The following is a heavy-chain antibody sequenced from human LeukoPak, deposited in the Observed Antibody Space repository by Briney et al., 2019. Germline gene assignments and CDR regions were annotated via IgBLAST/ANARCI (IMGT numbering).Heavy chain of an antibody. J-gene: IGHJ4*02. CDR1: DFRDYY. D-gene: IGHD5-12*01. CDR2: INPKSGDT. Sequence: GASVKVSCKTSDFRDYYMNWVRQASGQGLEWLGWINPKSGDTDYAQKFQGRVTMTRDTSISTAYMELSGLKPDDTAIYFCASGYSGYDLNYWGQGTQVTVSS. V-gene: IGHV1-2*02. CDR3: ASGYSGYDLNY.